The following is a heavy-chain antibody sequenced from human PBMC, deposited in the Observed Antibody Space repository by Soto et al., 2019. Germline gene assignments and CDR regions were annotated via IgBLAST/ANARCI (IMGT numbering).Heavy chain of an antibody. D-gene: IGHD3-10*01. J-gene: IGHJ3*02. CDR1: GGSISSGGYY. CDR3: ARDPFGIRALVI. Sequence: QVQLQESGPGLVKPSETLSLTCTVSGGSISSGGYYWGWIRQHPGKDLEWIGYIYYSGTTHYNPSLKSRVPISVATSNNQFPLKLSSATAPDTAVYYCARDPFGIRALVIWGQGTLVAVSS. V-gene: IGHV4-31*03. CDR2: IYYSGTT.